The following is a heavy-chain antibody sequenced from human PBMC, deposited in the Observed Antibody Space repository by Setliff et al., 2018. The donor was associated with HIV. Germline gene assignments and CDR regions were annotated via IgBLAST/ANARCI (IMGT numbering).Heavy chain of an antibody. CDR3: ARGDGYRANDAYYDTGMDV. Sequence: VTLSLTCKVSGAPISSYYWNWIRQPPGKGLEWIGYIYNSGYSNSKPSLKSRVTISLDTSKNQFSLKLSSVTAADTAVYYCARGDGYRANDAYYDTGMDVWGQGITVTVSS. CDR2: IYNSGYS. D-gene: IGHD5-12*01. V-gene: IGHV4-59*01. CDR1: GAPISSYY. J-gene: IGHJ6*02.